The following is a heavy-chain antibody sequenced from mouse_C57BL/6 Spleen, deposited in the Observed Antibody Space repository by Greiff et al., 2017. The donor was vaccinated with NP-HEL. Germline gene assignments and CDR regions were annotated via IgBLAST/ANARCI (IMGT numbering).Heavy chain of an antibody. CDR3: ARGSYYYGSSSLHFDY. CDR2: ISSGRSTI. J-gene: IGHJ2*01. CDR1: GFTFSDYG. Sequence: EVKLMESGGGLVKPGGSLKLSCAASGFTFSDYGMHWVRQAPEKGLEWVAYISSGRSTIYYADTVKGRFTISRDNAKNTLFLQMTSLRSEDTAMYYCARGSYYYGSSSLHFDYWGQGTTLTVSS. D-gene: IGHD1-1*01. V-gene: IGHV5-17*01.